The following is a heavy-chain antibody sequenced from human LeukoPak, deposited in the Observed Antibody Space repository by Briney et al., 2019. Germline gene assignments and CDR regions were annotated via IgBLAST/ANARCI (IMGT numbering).Heavy chain of an antibody. CDR1: GYTFTSYY. CDR3: ARGSFLTGRYYYGMDV. Sequence: ASVKVSCKASGYTFTSYYMHWVRQAPGQGLEWMGIINPSGGSTSYAQRFQGRVTMTRDTSTSTVYMELSSLRSEDTAVYYCARGSFLTGRYYYGMDVWGQGTTVTVSS. D-gene: IGHD3-9*01. CDR2: INPSGGST. V-gene: IGHV1-46*01. J-gene: IGHJ6*02.